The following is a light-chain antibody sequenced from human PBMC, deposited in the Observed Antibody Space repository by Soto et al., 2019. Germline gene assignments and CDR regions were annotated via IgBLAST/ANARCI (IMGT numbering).Light chain of an antibody. J-gene: IGLJ1*01. V-gene: IGLV2-8*01. CDR3: SSYAGSNTDYV. Sequence: QSAQTHPPSASWSPGHSVTISCTGTSSDVGGYKYVSWYQQHPGKVPKLMIYEVSKRPPGVPDRFSGSKSGNTASLTVSGLQAEDEADYYCSSYAGSNTDYVFGTGTKVTXL. CDR1: SSDVGGYKY. CDR2: EVS.